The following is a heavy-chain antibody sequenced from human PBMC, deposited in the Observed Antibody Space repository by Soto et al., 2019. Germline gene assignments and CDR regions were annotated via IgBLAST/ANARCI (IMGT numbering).Heavy chain of an antibody. CDR2: IASSGGST. V-gene: IGHV3-23*01. Sequence: SGGSPRLSCAASQFTFSSYAMSWVRQAPGKGLEWVSAIASSGGSTYYTDSVKGRFTISRDNSKNTLYLQMNSLRAEDTAVYYCTKGSAEGRHYFDYWGQGTLVTVSS. J-gene: IGHJ4*02. CDR1: QFTFSSYA. CDR3: TKGSAEGRHYFDY.